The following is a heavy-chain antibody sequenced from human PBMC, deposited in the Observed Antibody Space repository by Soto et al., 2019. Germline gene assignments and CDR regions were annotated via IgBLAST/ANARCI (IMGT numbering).Heavy chain of an antibody. J-gene: IGHJ4*02. CDR2: ISWNSGSV. CDR1: GFTFDDYA. D-gene: IGHD6-25*01. V-gene: IGHV3-9*01. Sequence: EVQLVESGGGLVQPGRSLRLSCAASGFTFDDYAMHWVRQAPGTGLEWVSGISWNSGSVGYADSVKGRFTISRDNRKNSVYMQMNSLRAEDTALYYCAKDIFPAYSSDGGVFDYWGQGTLVTVSS. CDR3: AKDIFPAYSSDGGVFDY.